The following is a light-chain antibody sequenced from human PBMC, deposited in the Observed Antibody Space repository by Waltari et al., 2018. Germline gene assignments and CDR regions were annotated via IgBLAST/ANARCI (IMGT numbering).Light chain of an antibody. CDR2: YDN. V-gene: IGLV3-21*01. CDR1: NIERQS. Sequence: YVLTQPPSVSAAPGETARIHCGGNNIERQSVHWYRQRPGQAPVVVISYDNDRAAGIPERFSGSNSGNTATLPISRVEAGDEADYYCQVWDANTDPGVFGTGTEVTVL. J-gene: IGLJ1*01. CDR3: QVWDANTDPGV.